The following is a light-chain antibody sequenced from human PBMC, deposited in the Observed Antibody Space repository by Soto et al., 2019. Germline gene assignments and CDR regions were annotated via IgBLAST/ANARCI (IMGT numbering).Light chain of an antibody. Sequence: QSALTQPPSASGSPGQSVTISCTGTSSDVGGYNFVSWYQQHPGKVPKPVIYEVTKRPSGVPDRFSGSKSGNTASLTVSGLLPDDEADYYCQSYDSSLSVVFGGGTKLTVL. CDR1: SSDVGGYNF. V-gene: IGLV2-8*01. J-gene: IGLJ2*01. CDR2: EVT. CDR3: QSYDSSLSVV.